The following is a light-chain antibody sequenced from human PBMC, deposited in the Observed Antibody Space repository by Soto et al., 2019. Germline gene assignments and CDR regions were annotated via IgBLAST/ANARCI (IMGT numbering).Light chain of an antibody. CDR2: EVI. CDR3: SSYTTSNSWV. V-gene: IGLV2-14*01. Sequence: QSALTQPASVSGSPGQSITISCTGTNSDIGAYKYVSWYQQYPGKAPKLIIYEVIKRPSGVSNRFSGSKSANSASLTISGLQAEDESHYYCSSYTTSNSWVFGGGTKLTVL. CDR1: NSDIGAYKY. J-gene: IGLJ3*02.